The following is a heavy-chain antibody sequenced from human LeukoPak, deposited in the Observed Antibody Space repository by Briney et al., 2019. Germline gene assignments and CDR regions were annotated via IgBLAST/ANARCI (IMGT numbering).Heavy chain of an antibody. V-gene: IGHV3-11*04. CDR1: GFTFSDYY. D-gene: IGHD3-16*01. CDR2: ISSSGSTT. Sequence: GGSLRLSCAASGFTFSDYYMSWIRQAPGKGLEWVSYISSSGSTTSYAASVKGRFTISRDNAKNSLYLQMNSLRAEDTAVYYCARVRGSYATDYWGQGTLVTVSS. J-gene: IGHJ4*02. CDR3: ARVRGSYATDY.